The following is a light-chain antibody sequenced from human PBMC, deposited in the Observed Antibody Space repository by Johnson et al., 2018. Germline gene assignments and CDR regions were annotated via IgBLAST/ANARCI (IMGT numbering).Light chain of an antibody. V-gene: IGLV1-51*02. CDR3: GTWDSSLSAGNV. CDR2: ENN. J-gene: IGLJ1*01. Sequence: SVLTQPPSVSAAPGQKVPISCSGSSSNIGNNYVSWYQQLPGTAPKLLIYENNKRPSGIPDRFSGSQSGTSATLGITGLQTGDEADYYCGTWDSSLSAGNVFGTGTKVTVL. CDR1: SSNIGNNY.